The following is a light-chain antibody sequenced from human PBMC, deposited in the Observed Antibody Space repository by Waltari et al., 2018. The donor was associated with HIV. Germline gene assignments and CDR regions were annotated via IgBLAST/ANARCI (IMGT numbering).Light chain of an antibody. V-gene: IGLV6-57*04. Sequence: NFILTQPHSVSASPGKTVTISCTRASGCISRNLVQWYQQRPGSAPTTVIYEDDERPSGVPDRFSGSIDSSSNSASLTISGLKTEDEADYYCQSYDNSNHWVFGGGTKLTVL. CDR3: QSYDNSNHWV. J-gene: IGLJ3*02. CDR2: EDD. CDR1: SGCISRNL.